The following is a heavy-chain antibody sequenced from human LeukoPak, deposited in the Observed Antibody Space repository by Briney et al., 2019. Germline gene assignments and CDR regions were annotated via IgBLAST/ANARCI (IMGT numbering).Heavy chain of an antibody. J-gene: IGHJ6*03. CDR1: GYPFTSYD. D-gene: IGHD3-10*01. V-gene: IGHV1-8*03. CDR3: ARGVRVVRGVYYYYYYYYIDV. Sequence: ASVQASFQASGYPFTSYDINWGRQATGQGDEWMGWMNPNSGNTGYAQKFQGRVTITMNTSISTAYMELSSLRSEDTAVYYCARGVRVVRGVYYYYYYYYIDVWGKGTTVTVSS. CDR2: MNPNSGNT.